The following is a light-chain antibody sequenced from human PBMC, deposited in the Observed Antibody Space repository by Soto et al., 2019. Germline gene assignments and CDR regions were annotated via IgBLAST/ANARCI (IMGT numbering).Light chain of an antibody. CDR2: DVS. CDR3: SSFTSSSTYV. CDR1: SGDVGGYNY. Sequence: QSALAQPASVSGSPGQSITISCTGTSGDVGGYNYVSWYQQHPGKAPKLMIYDVSDRPSGVSNRFSGSKSGNTASLTISGLQAEDEADYYCSSFTSSSTYVFGTG. J-gene: IGLJ1*01. V-gene: IGLV2-14*01.